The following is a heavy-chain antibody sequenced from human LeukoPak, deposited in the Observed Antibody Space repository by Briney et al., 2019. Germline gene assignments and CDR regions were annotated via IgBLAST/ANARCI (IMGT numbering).Heavy chain of an antibody. Sequence: SETLSLTCAVYGGSFSGYYWSWIRQPPGKGLEWIGEINHSGSTNYNPSLTSRVTISVDTSKNQFSLKLSSVTAADTAVYYCARVFSPTDFWGGYYQPYYYYYMDVWGKGTTVTVSS. D-gene: IGHD3-3*01. V-gene: IGHV4-34*01. CDR1: GGSFSGYY. CDR2: INHSGST. J-gene: IGHJ6*03. CDR3: ARVFSPTDFWGGYYQPYYYYYMDV.